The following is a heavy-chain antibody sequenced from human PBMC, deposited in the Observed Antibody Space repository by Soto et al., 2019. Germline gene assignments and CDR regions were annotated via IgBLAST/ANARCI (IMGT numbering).Heavy chain of an antibody. D-gene: IGHD2-8*02. CDR2: IIPILDIP. CDR1: GGTFSRYT. V-gene: IGHV1-69*02. Sequence: QVQLVQSGAEVKKPGSSVKVSCKASGGTFSRYTFTWVRQAPGQGLEWMGRIIPILDIPNYAQNFQGRVTITADKSTSTAYMELSSLRSDDTAVYYCASHFTAVLVLGTSPPGGDNYGWDVWGQGTTVTVSS. CDR3: ASHFTAVLVLGTSPPGGDNYGWDV. J-gene: IGHJ6*02.